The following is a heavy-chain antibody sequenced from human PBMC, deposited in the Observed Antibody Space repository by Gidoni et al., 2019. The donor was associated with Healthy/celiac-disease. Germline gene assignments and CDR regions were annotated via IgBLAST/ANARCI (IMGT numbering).Heavy chain of an antibody. CDR2: ISGSGGST. Sequence: EVQLLESGGGLVQPGGSLRPSCAASGFTFSSYAMSWVRQAPGKGLEWVSAISGSGGSTYYADSVKGRFTISRDNSKNTLYLQMNSLRAEDTAVYYCAKDEQWLVGGLYFDLWGRGTLVTVSS. D-gene: IGHD6-19*01. CDR1: GFTFSSYA. J-gene: IGHJ2*01. CDR3: AKDEQWLVGGLYFDL. V-gene: IGHV3-23*01.